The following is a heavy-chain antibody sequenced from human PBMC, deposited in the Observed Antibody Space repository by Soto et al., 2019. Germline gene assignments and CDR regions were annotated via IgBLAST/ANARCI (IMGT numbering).Heavy chain of an antibody. CDR2: ISHSGDRT. Sequence: HPGGSLRLSCAGSGFSFSTYAMCWVRQAPGKGLEWVSGISHSGDRTFYADSVRGRFTIARDNSKNTLYLQMNSLRAEDAATYFCTKVLSPLVLPTIFDSWGQGTLVTVSS. D-gene: IGHD2-2*01. CDR1: GFSFSTYA. V-gene: IGHV3-23*01. J-gene: IGHJ4*02. CDR3: TKVLSPLVLPTIFDS.